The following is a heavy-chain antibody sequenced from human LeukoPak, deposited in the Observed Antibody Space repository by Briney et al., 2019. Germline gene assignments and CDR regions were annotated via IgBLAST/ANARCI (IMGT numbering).Heavy chain of an antibody. V-gene: IGHV3-73*01. D-gene: IGHD3-10*01. CDR2: IRSKANSYAT. CDR1: GFTFSGSA. CDR3: TRFGSGSYG. J-gene: IGHJ6*04. Sequence: GGSMRLSCAASGFTFSGSAMHWVRQASGKGLEWVGRIRSKANSYATAYAASVKGRFTISRDDSKNTAYLQMNSLKTEDTAVYYCTRFGSGSYGWGKGTTVTVSS.